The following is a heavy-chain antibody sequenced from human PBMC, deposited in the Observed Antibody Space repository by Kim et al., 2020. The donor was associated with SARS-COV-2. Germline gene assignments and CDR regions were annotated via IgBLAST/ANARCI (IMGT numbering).Heavy chain of an antibody. Sequence: SVKVSCKASGGTFSSYAISWVRQAPGQGLERMGRIIPILGIANYAQKFQGRVTITADKSTSTAYMELSSLRSEDTAVYYCARDPTWFGEAHNRFDPWGQGTLVTVSS. D-gene: IGHD3-10*01. CDR3: ARDPTWFGEAHNRFDP. J-gene: IGHJ5*02. CDR2: IIPILGIA. CDR1: GGTFSSYA. V-gene: IGHV1-69*04.